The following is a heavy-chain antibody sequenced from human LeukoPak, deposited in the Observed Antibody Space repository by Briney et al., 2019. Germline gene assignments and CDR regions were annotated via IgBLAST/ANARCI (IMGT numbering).Heavy chain of an antibody. V-gene: IGHV5-51*01. CDR2: IYPGDSET. CDR3: AVSELWFGEPDAFDL. D-gene: IGHD3-10*01. Sequence: GESLKISCKGSGYSFPSYWIGWVRQMPGKGLEWMGIIYPGDSETRYSPSFQGQVTISADKSISTAYLQWSSLKAPDTAMYYCAVSELWFGEPDAFDLWGQGTMVTVSS. J-gene: IGHJ3*01. CDR1: GYSFPSYW.